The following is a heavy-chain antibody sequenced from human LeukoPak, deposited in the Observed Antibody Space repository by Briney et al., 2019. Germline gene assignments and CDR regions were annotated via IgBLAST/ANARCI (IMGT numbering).Heavy chain of an antibody. CDR2: ISGSGGST. CDR3: AKSKTLDY. CDR1: GYSFTSYW. V-gene: IGHV3-23*01. J-gene: IGHJ4*02. Sequence: GESLKISCKGSGYSFTSYWIGWVRQAPGKGLEWVSAISGSGGSTYYADSVKGRFTISRDNSKNTLYLQMNSLRAEDTAVYYCAKSKTLDYWGQGTLVTVSS.